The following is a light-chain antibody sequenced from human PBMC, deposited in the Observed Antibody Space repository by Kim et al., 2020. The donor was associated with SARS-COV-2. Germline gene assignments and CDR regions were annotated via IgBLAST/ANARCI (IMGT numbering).Light chain of an antibody. J-gene: IGKJ4*01. CDR3: QQRSTCPLT. Sequence: SSGERAPLTCRASQSVGSYLAWYQQRPGTAPRLLIYAASSVQNEVPARFSGSGSGTDFTLTISSLEAEDSAAYYCQQRSTCPLTFGGGTKVDIK. V-gene: IGKV3-11*01. CDR2: AAS. CDR1: QSVGSY.